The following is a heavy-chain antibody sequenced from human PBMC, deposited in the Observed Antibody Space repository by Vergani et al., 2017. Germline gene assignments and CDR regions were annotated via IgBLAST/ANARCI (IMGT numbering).Heavy chain of an antibody. J-gene: IGHJ3*02. CDR1: GFTFTSYA. CDR2: ISGSGGST. CDR3: ARDRAFDI. V-gene: IGHV3-23*01. Sequence: EVQLLESGGGLVQPGGSLRLSCAASGFTFTSYAMSWVRQAPGRGLEWVSAISGSGGSTYYADSVKGRFTISRDNSKNSLYLQMNSLRAEDTAVYYCARDRAFDIWGQGTMVTVSS.